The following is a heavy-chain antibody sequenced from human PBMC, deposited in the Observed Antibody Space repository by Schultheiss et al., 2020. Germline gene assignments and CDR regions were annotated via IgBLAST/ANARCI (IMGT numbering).Heavy chain of an antibody. J-gene: IGHJ6*02. CDR2: MNPNSGNT. CDR3: ARGPGIAAAGVINYYYYYGMDV. V-gene: IGHV1-18*01. Sequence: ASVKVSCKASGYTFTSYGISWVRQAPGQGLEWMGWMNPNSGNTGYAQKFQGRVTMTTDTSTSTAYMELRSLRSDDTAVYYCARGPGIAAAGVINYYYYYGMDVWGQGTTVTVSS. D-gene: IGHD6-13*01. CDR1: GYTFTSYG.